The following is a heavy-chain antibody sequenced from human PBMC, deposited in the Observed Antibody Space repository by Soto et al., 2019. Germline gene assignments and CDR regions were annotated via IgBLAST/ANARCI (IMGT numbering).Heavy chain of an antibody. CDR2: ISGSGGST. V-gene: IGHV3-23*01. CDR1: GFTFSSYA. CDR3: AKGRGTGYSYGWSYDY. Sequence: GGSLRLSCAASGFTFSSYAMSWVRQAPGKGLEWVSAISGSGGSTYYADSVKGRFTISRDNSKNTLYLQMNSLRAEDTAVYYCAKGRGTGYSYGWSYDYWGQGTLVTVSS. J-gene: IGHJ4*02. D-gene: IGHD5-18*01.